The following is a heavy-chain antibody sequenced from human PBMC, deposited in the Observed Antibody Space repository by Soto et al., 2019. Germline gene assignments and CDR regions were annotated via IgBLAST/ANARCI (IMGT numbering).Heavy chain of an antibody. J-gene: IGHJ4*02. D-gene: IGHD3-22*01. CDR1: GFSVSSIY. CDR2: IYSGGGT. CDR3: ARIDYDGGGYDPEY. Sequence: EVQVEESGGGLIQPGGSLRLSCAASGFSVSSIYMTWVRQAPGKGLEWVTVIYSGGGTYYADSVKGRFTVSRDNSTNTLYLQMNSLRVEDTAMYYCARIDYDGGGYDPEYWGQGILVTVSS. V-gene: IGHV3-53*01.